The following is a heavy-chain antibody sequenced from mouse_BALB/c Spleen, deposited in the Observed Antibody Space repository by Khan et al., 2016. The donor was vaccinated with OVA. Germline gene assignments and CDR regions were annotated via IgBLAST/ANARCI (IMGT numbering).Heavy chain of an antibody. CDR1: GYSITSDYA. CDR3: TKVYGGDFDY. J-gene: IGHJ2*01. CDR2: ISYSGNT. D-gene: IGHD1-1*01. Sequence: EGQRKEEGPGLVKPSQSLSLICTVTGYSITSDYAWNWIRQFPGNKLEWMGFISYSGNTNYNPSLKSRISITRDTSKNQFFLHLNSVTTEDTATSYCTKVYGGDFDYWGQGTTLTVAS. V-gene: IGHV3-2*02.